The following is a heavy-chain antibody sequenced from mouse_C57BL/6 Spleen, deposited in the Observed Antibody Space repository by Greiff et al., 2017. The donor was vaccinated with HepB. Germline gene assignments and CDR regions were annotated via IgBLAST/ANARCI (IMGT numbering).Heavy chain of an antibody. V-gene: IGHV1-39*01. Sequence: VQLQQSGPELVKPGASVKISCKASGYSFTNYYMNWVKQSPGNSLEWIGVIHPNNGTTSYNQKFKGKATLTVDQSSSTAYMQLNILTSEDSAVYYCASGGDDDDYAMDYWGQGTSVTVSS. J-gene: IGHJ4*01. CDR2: IHPNNGTT. CDR1: GYSFTNYY. CDR3: ASGGDDDDYAMDY. D-gene: IGHD3-3*01.